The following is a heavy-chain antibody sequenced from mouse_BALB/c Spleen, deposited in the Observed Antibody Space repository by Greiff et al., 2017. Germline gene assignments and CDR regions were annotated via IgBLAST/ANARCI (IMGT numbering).Heavy chain of an antibody. V-gene: IGHV5-6-4*01. D-gene: IGHD4-1*01. J-gene: IGHJ3*01. Sequence: DVKLQESGGGLVKPGGSLKLSCAASGFTFSSYTMSWVRQTPEKRLEWVATISSGGSYTYYPDSVKGRFTISRDNAKNTLYLQMSSLKSEDTAMYYCTRNWDDGAWLAYWGQGTLVTVSA. CDR3: TRNWDDGAWLAY. CDR1: GFTFSSYT. CDR2: ISSGGSYT.